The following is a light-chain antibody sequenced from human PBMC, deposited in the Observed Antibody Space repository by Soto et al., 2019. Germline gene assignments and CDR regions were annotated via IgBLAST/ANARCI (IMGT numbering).Light chain of an antibody. J-gene: IGKJ5*01. Sequence: RATLSCRASQSVGDNYLAWYQQKPGQAPRLLIYGASSRATGIPDRFTGSGSGTDFTLTISDLEPEDFAVYYCQQYGSSPYTFGQGTRLEIK. V-gene: IGKV3-20*01. CDR3: QQYGSSPYT. CDR2: GAS. CDR1: QSVGDNY.